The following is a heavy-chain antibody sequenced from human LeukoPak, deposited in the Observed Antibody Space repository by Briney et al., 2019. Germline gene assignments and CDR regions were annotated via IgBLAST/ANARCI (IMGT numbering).Heavy chain of an antibody. D-gene: IGHD3-10*01. V-gene: IGHV6-1*01. CDR3: ARDVRVRGVISTGYMDV. CDR2: TYYRSKWYN. J-gene: IGHJ6*03. Sequence: SQTLSLTCAISGDSVSSNSAAWNWIRQSPSRGLEWLGRTYYRSKWYNDYAVSVKSRITINPDTSKNRFSLQLNSVTPEDTAVYYCARDVRVRGVISTGYMDVWGKGTTVTVSS. CDR1: GDSVSSNSAA.